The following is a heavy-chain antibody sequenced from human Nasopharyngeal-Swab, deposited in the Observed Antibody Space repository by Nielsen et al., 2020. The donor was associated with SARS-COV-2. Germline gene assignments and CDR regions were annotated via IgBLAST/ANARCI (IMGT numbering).Heavy chain of an antibody. D-gene: IGHD3-22*01. J-gene: IGHJ4*02. CDR2: IIPIFGTA. CDR3: AREGAHYYDSSGYFSHDY. V-gene: IGHV1-69*01. Sequence: WVRQAPGHGPAGLGGIIPIFGTANYAQKFQGRVTITADESTRTAYMELSSLRSEGTAMYYCAREGAHYYDSSGYFSHDYWGQGTLVTVSS.